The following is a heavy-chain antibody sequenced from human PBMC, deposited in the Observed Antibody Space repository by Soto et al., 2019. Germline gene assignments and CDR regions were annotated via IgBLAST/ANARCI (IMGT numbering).Heavy chain of an antibody. D-gene: IGHD4-4*01. CDR1: GFSFSSDW. Sequence: EVQLMESGGGLVQPGGSLRLSCAASGFSFSSDWMTWVRQAPGKGLEWVANINQDGGEKYYVDSVKGRFTISRDNAKNSLYLQMNSLGAEDTAVYYCATQTNDYRPLDYWGQGTLVTVSS. V-gene: IGHV3-7*01. J-gene: IGHJ4*02. CDR2: INQDGGEK. CDR3: ATQTNDYRPLDY.